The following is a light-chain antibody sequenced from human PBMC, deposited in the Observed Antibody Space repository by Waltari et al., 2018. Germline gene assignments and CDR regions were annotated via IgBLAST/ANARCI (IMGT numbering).Light chain of an antibody. Sequence: EIVLTQSPATLSLSPGERATLSCRASQSVSSYLAWYQQKPGQAPRLPIYDASNRATGIPARFSGSGSGTDFTLTISSLEPEDFAVYYCQQRSNWPRGITFGQGTRLEIK. J-gene: IGKJ5*01. CDR1: QSVSSY. CDR2: DAS. V-gene: IGKV3-11*01. CDR3: QQRSNWPRGIT.